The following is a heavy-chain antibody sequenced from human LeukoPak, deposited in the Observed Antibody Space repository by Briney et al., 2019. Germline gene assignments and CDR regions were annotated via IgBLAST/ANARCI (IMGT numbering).Heavy chain of an antibody. J-gene: IGHJ4*02. D-gene: IGHD3-10*01. Sequence: GGSLRLSCAASGFTFSSYWMSWVRQAPGKGLESVANIDQDGSKKYYVDSVKGRFTISRDNAKNSVDLQMDSLRAEDTAVYYCARDLAGHYYGSGSSFDYWGQGTLVTVSS. CDR3: ARDLAGHYYGSGSSFDY. CDR1: GFTFSSYW. V-gene: IGHV3-7*01. CDR2: IDQDGSKK.